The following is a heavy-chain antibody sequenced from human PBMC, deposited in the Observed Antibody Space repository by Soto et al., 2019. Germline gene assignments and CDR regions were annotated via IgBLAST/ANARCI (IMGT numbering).Heavy chain of an antibody. V-gene: IGHV4-34*01. CDR1: GGSFSGYY. Sequence: SETLSLTCAVYGGSFSGYYWSWIRQSPGKGLEWIGEINHSGSTNYNPSLKSRVTISVDTSKNQFSLKLSSVTAADTAVYYCARGGIPAAGGGDYWGQGTLVTVSS. CDR2: INHSGST. D-gene: IGHD6-13*01. CDR3: ARGGIPAAGGGDY. J-gene: IGHJ4*02.